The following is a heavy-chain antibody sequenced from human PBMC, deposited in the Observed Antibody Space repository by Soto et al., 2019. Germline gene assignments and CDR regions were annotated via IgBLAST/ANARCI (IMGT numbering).Heavy chain of an antibody. D-gene: IGHD2-15*01. CDR2: INHSGST. CDR1: GGSFSGYY. Sequence: QVQLQQWGAGLLKPSETLSLTCAVYGGSFSGYYWSWNRQPPGKGLEWIGEINHSGSTNYNPSLKSRVTISVDTSKNQFSLKLSSVTAADTAVYYCARGSIIVVEPNWFDPWGQGTLVTVSS. V-gene: IGHV4-34*01. CDR3: ARGSIIVVEPNWFDP. J-gene: IGHJ5*02.